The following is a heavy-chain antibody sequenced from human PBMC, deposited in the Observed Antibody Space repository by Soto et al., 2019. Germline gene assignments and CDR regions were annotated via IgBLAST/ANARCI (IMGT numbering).Heavy chain of an antibody. Sequence: ELQLVESGGGLVQPGGSLRLSCVASGFSFSTYWMHWVRQAPGKGLVWVSRINTAGTTTPYADSVTGRFTISRDNAKNTLYLKMNSLSAEDTAVYYCARGGGDYGDYLDYWGQGALVTVSS. J-gene: IGHJ4*02. V-gene: IGHV3-74*03. CDR3: ARGGGDYGDYLDY. CDR1: GFSFSTYW. CDR2: INTAGTTT. D-gene: IGHD4-17*01.